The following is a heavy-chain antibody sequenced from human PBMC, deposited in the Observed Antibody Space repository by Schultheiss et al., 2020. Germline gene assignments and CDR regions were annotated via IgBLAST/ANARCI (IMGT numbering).Heavy chain of an antibody. J-gene: IGHJ1*01. Sequence: GGSLRLSCAASGFTVSSNYMSWVRQAPGKGLEWVSVIYSGGSTYYADSVKGRFTISRDNSKNTLYLQMNSLRAEDTAVYYCADRYGDPEYFQHWGQGTLVTVSS. CDR2: IYSGGST. D-gene: IGHD4-17*01. CDR3: ADRYGDPEYFQH. V-gene: IGHV3-53*01. CDR1: GFTVSSNY.